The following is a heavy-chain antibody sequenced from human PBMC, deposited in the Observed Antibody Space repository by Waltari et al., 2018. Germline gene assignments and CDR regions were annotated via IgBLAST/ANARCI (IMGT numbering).Heavy chain of an antibody. CDR1: GGSISSYY. J-gene: IGHJ5*02. V-gene: IGHV4-59*08. CDR3: ASSPPQWLGPNNWFDP. D-gene: IGHD6-19*01. CDR2: IYYSGST. Sequence: QVQLQESGPGLVKPSETLSLTCTVSGGSISSYYWSWIRQPPGKGLEWIGYIYYSGSTNYNPSRMSRVTIAVDTSKNQFSLKLSSVTAADTAVYYCASSPPQWLGPNNWFDPWGQGTLVTVSS.